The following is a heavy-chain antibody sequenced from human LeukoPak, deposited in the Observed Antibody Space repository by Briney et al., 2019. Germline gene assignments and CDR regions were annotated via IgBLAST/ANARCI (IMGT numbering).Heavy chain of an antibody. J-gene: IGHJ4*02. Sequence: SETLSLTCTVSGGSISSGGYYWGWIRQHPGTGLEWLGYIYYSGSTYYNPSLKSRLTISVDTSKNQFSLKLCSVTAADTAVYYCAREKDSYFDYWGQGTLVTVSS. CDR1: GGSISSGGYY. D-gene: IGHD2-15*01. CDR2: IYYSGST. V-gene: IGHV4-31*03. CDR3: AREKDSYFDY.